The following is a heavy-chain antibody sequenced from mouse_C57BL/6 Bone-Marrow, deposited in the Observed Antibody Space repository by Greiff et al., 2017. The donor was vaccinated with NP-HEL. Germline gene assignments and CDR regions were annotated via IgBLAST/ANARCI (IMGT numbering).Heavy chain of an antibody. J-gene: IGHJ4*01. CDR2: INPNNGGT. D-gene: IGHD2-4*01. Sequence: EVQLQQSGPELVKPGASVKISCKASGYTFTDYYMNWVKQSHGKSLEWIGDINPNNGGTSYNQKFKGKATLTVDKSSSTAYMELRSLTSEDSAVYSCARATYYDYDRAMDYWGQGTSVTVSS. V-gene: IGHV1-26*01. CDR3: ARATYYDYDRAMDY. CDR1: GYTFTDYY.